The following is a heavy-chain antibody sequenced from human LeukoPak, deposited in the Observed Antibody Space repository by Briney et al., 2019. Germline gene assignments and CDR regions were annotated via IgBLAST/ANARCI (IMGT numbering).Heavy chain of an antibody. CDR1: GFTFSTSA. Sequence: PGGSLRLSCAASGFTFSTSAMSWVRQAPGKGLEWVSGISGSGDSTYYVDSVKSRFAISRDNSKSTLYLHMNSLRAEDTAIYYCAKQRSEVPVAASNYWGQGTLVTVSS. CDR3: AKQRSEVPVAASNY. V-gene: IGHV3-23*01. CDR2: ISGSGDST. D-gene: IGHD2-2*01. J-gene: IGHJ4*02.